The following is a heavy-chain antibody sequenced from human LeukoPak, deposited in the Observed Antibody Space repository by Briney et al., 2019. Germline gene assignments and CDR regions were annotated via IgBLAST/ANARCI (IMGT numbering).Heavy chain of an antibody. Sequence: GGSLRLSCAASGFTFSSYGMHWVRQAPGKGLEWVAVIWYDGRNKYYADSVKGRYTISRDNSKNTLYLQMNSLRAEDTAVYYCAKDLFISGYYDSSGYDDAFDIWGQGTMVTVSS. D-gene: IGHD3-22*01. CDR1: GFTFSSYG. V-gene: IGHV3-33*06. CDR2: IWYDGRNK. J-gene: IGHJ3*02. CDR3: AKDLFISGYYDSSGYDDAFDI.